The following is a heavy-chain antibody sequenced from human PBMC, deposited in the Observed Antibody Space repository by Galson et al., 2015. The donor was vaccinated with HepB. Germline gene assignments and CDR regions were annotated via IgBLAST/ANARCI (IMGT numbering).Heavy chain of an antibody. Sequence: VKVSCKVSGYTFTDYYMHWVQQAPGKGLEWMGLVDPEDGETIYAEKFQGRVTITADTSTDTAYMELSSLRSEDTAVYYCAAAYSSGSRVGSKTPYYYYYMDVWGKGTTVTVSS. D-gene: IGHD6-19*01. CDR2: VDPEDGET. CDR3: AAAYSSGSRVGSKTPYYYYYMDV. CDR1: GYTFTDYY. V-gene: IGHV1-69-2*01. J-gene: IGHJ6*03.